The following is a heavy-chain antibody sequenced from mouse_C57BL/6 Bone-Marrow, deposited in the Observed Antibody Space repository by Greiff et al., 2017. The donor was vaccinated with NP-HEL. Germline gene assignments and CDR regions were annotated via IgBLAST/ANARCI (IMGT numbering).Heavy chain of an antibody. CDR1: GYAFSSSW. CDR2: IYPGDGDT. J-gene: IGHJ2*01. Sequence: QVQLQQSGPELVKPGASVKISCKASGYAFSSSWMNWVKQRPGKGLEWIGRIYPGDGDTNYNGKFKGKATLTADKSSSTAYMQLSSLTSEDSAVYFCARCYYYFDYWGQGTTLTVSS. CDR3: ARCYYYFDY. D-gene: IGHD2-12*01. V-gene: IGHV1-82*01.